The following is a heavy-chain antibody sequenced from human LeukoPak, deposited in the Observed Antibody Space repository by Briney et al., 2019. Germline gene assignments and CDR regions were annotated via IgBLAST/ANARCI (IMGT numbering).Heavy chain of an antibody. CDR1: GFTFSSYA. CDR3: AKDYDYGDLDYVDY. V-gene: IGHV3-23*01. Sequence: GGSLRLSCAASGFTFSSYAVSWVRHAPGKGREWVSAISGSGGSTYYGVSVKGLFTLSRDNSKNTLYMQMNSLRAEDTAVYYCAKDYDYGDLDYVDYWGQGTLVTVSS. J-gene: IGHJ4*02. CDR2: ISGSGGST. D-gene: IGHD4-17*01.